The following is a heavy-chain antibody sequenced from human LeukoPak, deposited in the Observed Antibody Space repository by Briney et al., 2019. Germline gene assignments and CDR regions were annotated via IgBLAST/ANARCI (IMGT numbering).Heavy chain of an antibody. V-gene: IGHV1-46*01. CDR1: GYTFTSYY. Sequence: ASVTVSCKASGYTFTSYYMHWVRQAPGQGLEWMGIINPSGGSTSYAQKFQGRVTMTRDMSTSTDYMELRSEDTAVYYCARDNSVEDTAWWFDPWGQGTLVTVSS. D-gene: IGHD4-23*01. J-gene: IGHJ5*02. CDR2: INPSGGST. CDR3: ARDNSVEDTAWWFDP.